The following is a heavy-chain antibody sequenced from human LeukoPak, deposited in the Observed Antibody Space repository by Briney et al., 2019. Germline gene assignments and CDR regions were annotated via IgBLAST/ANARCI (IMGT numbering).Heavy chain of an antibody. CDR1: GGSISSYY. Sequence: SETLSLTCTVSGGSISSYYWSWIRQPPGKGLEWIGYIYYSGSTNYNPSLKSRVTISVDTFKNQFSLKLSSVTAADTAVYYCARYGRQQLVLDYWGQGTLVTVSS. D-gene: IGHD6-13*01. J-gene: IGHJ4*02. CDR2: IYYSGST. CDR3: ARYGRQQLVLDY. V-gene: IGHV4-59*01.